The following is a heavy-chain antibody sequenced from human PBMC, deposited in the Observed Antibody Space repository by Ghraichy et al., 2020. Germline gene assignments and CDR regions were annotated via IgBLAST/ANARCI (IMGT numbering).Heavy chain of an antibody. J-gene: IGHJ6*02. CDR2: MSYGGST. CDR1: GGSINNHF. Sequence: SETLSLTCTVSGGSINNHFWTWIRQPPGKGLECIGYMSYGGSTRYNPTLKSRVTMSLDTSKNQFSLNLRSVIAADAAVYYCAREALPVDDSRDYYGCGGYFYYGMDVWGQGITVTVSS. V-gene: IGHV4-59*11. CDR3: AREALPVDDSRDYYGCGGYFYYGMDV. D-gene: IGHD3-22*01.